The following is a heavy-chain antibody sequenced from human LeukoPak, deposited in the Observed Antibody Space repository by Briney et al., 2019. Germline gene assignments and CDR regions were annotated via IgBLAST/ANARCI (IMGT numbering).Heavy chain of an antibody. Sequence: GESLMLSCQGSGYRLTRYWIGWVRPMPGKGLAWMGIIYPGDSDTRYSPSSQGQVSISADKSISTAYLQLSSLKASDTAMYYCARHIDGGWYADYWGQGTLFTVSS. CDR1: GYRLTRYW. J-gene: IGHJ4*02. CDR2: IYPGDSDT. V-gene: IGHV5-51*01. D-gene: IGHD6-19*01. CDR3: ARHIDGGWYADY.